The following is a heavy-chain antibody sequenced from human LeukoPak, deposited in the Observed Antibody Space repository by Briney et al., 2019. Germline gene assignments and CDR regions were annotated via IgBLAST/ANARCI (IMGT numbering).Heavy chain of an antibody. CDR1: GFTFSHYW. D-gene: IGHD2-15*01. CDR2: IDMDGSRR. CDR3: ARDTSPGNGGSFYDAFDV. Sequence: QTGGSLRLSCAASGFTFSHYWITWVRQAPGKGLEWVANIDMDGSRRYYVDSVEGRFTISRDNAKNSLYLQMNSLRVEDTAIYYCARDTSPGNGGSFYDAFDVWGQGTAVTVSS. J-gene: IGHJ3*01. V-gene: IGHV3-7*01.